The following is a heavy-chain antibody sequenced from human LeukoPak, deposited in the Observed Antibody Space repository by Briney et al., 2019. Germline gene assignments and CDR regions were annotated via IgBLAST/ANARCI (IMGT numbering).Heavy chain of an antibody. V-gene: IGHV1-69*04. CDR2: IIPILGIA. D-gene: IGHD1-26*01. CDR3: ARSHSGSYLFDY. J-gene: IGHJ4*02. CDR1: GGSFIIYA. Sequence: ASVTVSFKGSGGSFIIYAISWVRQAPGQGLEWMGSIIPILGIANYAQKFQGRVTITADQSTSTAYMELSSLRSEDTAVYYCARSHSGSYLFDYWGQGTLVTVSS.